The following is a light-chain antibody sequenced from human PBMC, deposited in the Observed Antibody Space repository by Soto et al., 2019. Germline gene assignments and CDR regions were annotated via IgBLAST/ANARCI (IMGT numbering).Light chain of an antibody. V-gene: IGLV1-44*01. Sequence: QSVLTQPPSASGTPGQRVTISCSGSSSNIGSNTVNWYQQLPGTAPKLLIYHNNQRPSGVPDRFSGSKSGTSASLAISGLQSEDEADYYCATWDDSLNGPWVFGGGTKLTVL. J-gene: IGLJ3*02. CDR2: HNN. CDR3: ATWDDSLNGPWV. CDR1: SSNIGSNT.